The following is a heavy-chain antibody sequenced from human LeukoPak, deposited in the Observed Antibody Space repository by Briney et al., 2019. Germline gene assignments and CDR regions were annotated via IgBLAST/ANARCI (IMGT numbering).Heavy chain of an antibody. V-gene: IGHV1-69*13. CDR3: AREPLIESYYYGMDV. D-gene: IGHD2-15*01. J-gene: IGHJ6*02. CDR2: IIPIFGTA. CDR1: GGTFSSYA. Sequence: ASVKVSRKASGGTFSSYAISWVRQAPGQGLEWMGGIIPIFGTANYAQKFQGRVTITADESTSTAYMELSSLRSEDTAVYYCAREPLIESYYYGMDVWGQGTTVTVSS.